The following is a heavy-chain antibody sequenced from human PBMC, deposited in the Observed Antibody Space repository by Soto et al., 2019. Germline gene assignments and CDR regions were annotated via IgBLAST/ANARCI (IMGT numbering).Heavy chain of an antibody. Sequence: SETLSLTCAVYGGSFSGYYWSWIRQPPGKGLEWIGEINHSGSTNYNPSLKSRVTISVDTSKNQFSLKLSSVTAADTAVYYCARGTRLKILTIGYYYGMDVWGQGTTVTVS. CDR2: INHSGST. CDR3: ARGTRLKILTIGYYYGMDV. J-gene: IGHJ6*02. V-gene: IGHV4-34*01. D-gene: IGHD6-25*01. CDR1: GGSFSGYY.